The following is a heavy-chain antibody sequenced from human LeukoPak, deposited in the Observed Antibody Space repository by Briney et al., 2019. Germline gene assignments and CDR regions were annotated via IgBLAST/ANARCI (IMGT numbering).Heavy chain of an antibody. D-gene: IGHD3-10*01. CDR2: ISGSGGST. Sequence: GGSLRLSCAASGFTFSSYGMSWVRQAPGKGLEWVSAISGSGGSTYYADSVKGRFTISRDNSKNTLYLQMTNLRAEDTAVYFCARFMVRGVIIPDFDSWGQGTLVSVSS. J-gene: IGHJ4*01. CDR3: ARFMVRGVIIPDFDS. V-gene: IGHV3-23*01. CDR1: GFTFSSYG.